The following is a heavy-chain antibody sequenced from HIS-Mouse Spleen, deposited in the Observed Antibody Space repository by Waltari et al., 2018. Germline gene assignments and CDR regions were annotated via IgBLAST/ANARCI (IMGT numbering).Heavy chain of an antibody. V-gene: IGHV3-9*01. CDR1: GFTFVDYA. CDR3: AKDYGSWYYFDY. J-gene: IGHJ4*02. CDR2: ISWNSGSI. D-gene: IGHD6-13*01. Sequence: EVQLVESGGGLVQPGRSLRSSCAASGFTFVDYAMRAVRQAPGKGLEWVSGISWNSGSIGYADSVKGRFTISRDNAKNSLYLQMNSLRAEDTALYYCAKDYGSWYYFDYWGQGTLVTVSS.